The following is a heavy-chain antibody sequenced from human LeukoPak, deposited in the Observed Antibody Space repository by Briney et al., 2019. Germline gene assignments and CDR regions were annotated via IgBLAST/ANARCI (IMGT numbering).Heavy chain of an antibody. CDR2: IIPIFGTA. CDR1: GGTFSSYA. D-gene: IGHD5-12*01. CDR3: ARDSVPAVVYGYDPTFDY. Sequence: ASVKVSCKASGGTFSSYAISWVRQAPGQGLEWMGGIIPIFGTANYAQKFQGRVTITADESTSTAYMELSSLRSEDTAVYYCARDSVPAVVYGYDPTFDYWGQGTLSPSPQ. J-gene: IGHJ4*02. V-gene: IGHV1-69*01.